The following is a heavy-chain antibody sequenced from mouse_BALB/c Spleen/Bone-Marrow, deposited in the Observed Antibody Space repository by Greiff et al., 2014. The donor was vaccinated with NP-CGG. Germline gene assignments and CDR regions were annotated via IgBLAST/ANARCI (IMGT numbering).Heavy chain of an antibody. CDR3: NGGYYEAWFAY. D-gene: IGHD2-3*01. CDR1: GFNIKDYY. Sequence: DVKLQESGAELVRSGASVKLSCTASGFNIKDYYMHWVKQRPEQGLEWIGWIDPDNGDTEYAPKFQGKATMTAGTSSNTAYLQLSSLTSEDTAVYYCNGGYYEAWFAYWGQGTLVTVSA. J-gene: IGHJ3*01. V-gene: IGHV14-4*02. CDR2: IDPDNGDT.